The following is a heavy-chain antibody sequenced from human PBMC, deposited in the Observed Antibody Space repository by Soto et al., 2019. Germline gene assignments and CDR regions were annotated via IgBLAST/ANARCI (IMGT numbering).Heavy chain of an antibody. J-gene: IGHJ4*02. Sequence: EVQLVESGGGLVQPGGSLKLSCAASGFTFSNFWMHWVRQAPGKGLVWVSRISTDGSTTSYAGGVKGRFTISRDNAKNKRYLQMNSLRAEHTAVYYCGRPHPGFDQWGQGTLVTVSS. CDR3: GRPHPGFDQ. CDR2: ISTDGSTT. CDR1: GFTFSNFW. V-gene: IGHV3-74*01.